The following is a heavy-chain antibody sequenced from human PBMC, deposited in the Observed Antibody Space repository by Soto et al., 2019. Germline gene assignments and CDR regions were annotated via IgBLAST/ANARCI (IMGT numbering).Heavy chain of an antibody. CDR1: GFTFDDYA. CDR3: AKGEVSSGYYSPFDY. Sequence: EVQLVESGGGLVQPGRSLRLSCAASGFTFDDYAMHWVRQAPGKGLEWVSGISWNSGSIGYADSVKGRFTISRDNAKNSLPLYMNSLRAEDTALYYCAKGEVSSGYYSPFDYWGQGTLVTVSS. J-gene: IGHJ4*02. D-gene: IGHD3-22*01. V-gene: IGHV3-9*01. CDR2: ISWNSGSI.